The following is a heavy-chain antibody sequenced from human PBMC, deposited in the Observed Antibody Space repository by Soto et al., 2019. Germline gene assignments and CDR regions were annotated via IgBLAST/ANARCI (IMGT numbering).Heavy chain of an antibody. CDR3: AKGVVEASTYFQH. CDR1: GFTFSSYG. V-gene: IGHV3-30*18. D-gene: IGHD2-15*01. CDR2: ISYDGSDK. J-gene: IGHJ1*01. Sequence: QVQLVESGGGVVQPGRSLRLSCAASGFTFSSYGMHWVRQAPGKGLEWVAVISYDGSDKYYADSVKGRFTISRDNSNNTLYLPMVSLRAEDTAVYYCAKGVVEASTYFQHWCQGTLVTVSS.